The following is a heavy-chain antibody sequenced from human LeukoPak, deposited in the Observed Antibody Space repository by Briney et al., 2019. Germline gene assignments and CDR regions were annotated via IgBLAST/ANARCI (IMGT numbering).Heavy chain of an antibody. D-gene: IGHD3-22*01. Sequence: PSETLSLTCTVSGGSISSYYWSWIRQPPGKGLEWIGYIYYSGSTNYNPSLKSRVTISVDTSKNQFSLKLSSVTAADTAVYYCARGSRVVVIGYWGQGTLVTVSS. J-gene: IGHJ4*02. CDR1: GGSISSYY. CDR3: ARGSRVVVIGY. V-gene: IGHV4-59*01. CDR2: IYYSGST.